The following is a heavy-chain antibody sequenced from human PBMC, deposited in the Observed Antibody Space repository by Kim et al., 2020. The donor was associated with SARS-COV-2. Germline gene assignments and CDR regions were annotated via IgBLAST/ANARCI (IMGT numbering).Heavy chain of an antibody. V-gene: IGHV1-8*01. J-gene: IGHJ6*02. Sequence: GYAQKCQGRVTMTRNTSISTAYMELSSLRSEDTAVYYCARATIYYGMDVWGQGTTVTVSS. CDR3: ARATIYYGMDV. D-gene: IGHD1-26*01.